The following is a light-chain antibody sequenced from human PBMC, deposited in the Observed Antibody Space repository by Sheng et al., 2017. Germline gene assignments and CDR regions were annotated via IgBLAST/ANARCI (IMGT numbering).Light chain of an antibody. CDR1: QSVTGSY. CDR2: DAS. V-gene: IGKV3-11*01. CDR3: QQRSNWPPVT. Sequence: EIVLTQSPATLSLSPGERATLSCRASQSVTGSYLAWYQQKPGQAPRLLIYDASNRATGIPARFSGSGSGTDFTLTISSLEPEDFAVYYCQQRSNWPPVTFGGGTKVEIK. J-gene: IGKJ4*01.